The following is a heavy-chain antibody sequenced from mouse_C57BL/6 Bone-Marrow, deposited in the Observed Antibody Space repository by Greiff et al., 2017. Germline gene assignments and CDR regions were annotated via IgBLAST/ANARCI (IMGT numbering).Heavy chain of an antibody. CDR2: IHPNSGST. J-gene: IGHJ2*01. CDR1: GYTFTSYW. V-gene: IGHV1-64*01. CDR3: AAGYYFDY. D-gene: IGHD3-1*01. Sequence: QVQLQQPGAELVKPGASVKLSCKASGYTFTSYWMHWVKQRPGQGLEWIGMIHPNSGSTNYNEKFKGKATLTVDKSSSTAYLQLRSLTSEDSAVYYCAAGYYFDYWGQGTTLTVSS.